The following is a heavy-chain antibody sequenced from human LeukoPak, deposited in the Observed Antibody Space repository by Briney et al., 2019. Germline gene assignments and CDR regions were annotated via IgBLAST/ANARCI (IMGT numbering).Heavy chain of an antibody. CDR2: ISGNVGGT. J-gene: IGHJ4*02. CDR3: AKKYYDIFTGYYSYYFDY. V-gene: IGHV3-23*01. D-gene: IGHD3-9*01. CDR1: VVTSISDA. Sequence: VGSPRLSPAPSVVTSISDAMSAVPARPRGRLECGWPISGNVGGTHYTYSLKGRFTIYRDNSKNTLYLQMNSMRAEDTAVYYCAKKYYDIFTGYYSYYFDYWGQGTLVTVSS.